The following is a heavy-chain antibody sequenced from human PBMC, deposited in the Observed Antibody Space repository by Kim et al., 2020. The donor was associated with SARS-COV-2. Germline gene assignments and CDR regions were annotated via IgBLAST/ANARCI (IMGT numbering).Heavy chain of an antibody. CDR3: AKVGTGYWYFVF. Sequence: GGSLRLSCAASGFTFSTYAMGWVRQAPGKGLEWVSGICGNGGSTYYADSVKGRFTISRDNPKNTLYLQMNSLRAEDTAVYYCAKVGTGYWYFVFWGRGAPVTVS. CDR2: ICGNGGST. CDR1: GFTFSTYA. V-gene: IGHV3-23*01. D-gene: IGHD7-27*01. J-gene: IGHJ2*01.